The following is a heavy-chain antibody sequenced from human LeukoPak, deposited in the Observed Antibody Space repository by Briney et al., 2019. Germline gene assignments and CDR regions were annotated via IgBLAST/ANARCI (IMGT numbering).Heavy chain of an antibody. CDR3: ARGRYSYGFDP. CDR2: IYYSGST. V-gene: IGHV4-59*01. J-gene: IGHJ5*02. D-gene: IGHD5-18*01. Sequence: PSETLSLTCTVSGGSIYSYYWSWIRQPPGKGLEWIGYIYYSGSTNYNPSLKSRVTISVDTSKNQFSLKLSSVTAADTAVYYCARGRYSYGFDPWGQGTLVTVSS. CDR1: GGSIYSYY.